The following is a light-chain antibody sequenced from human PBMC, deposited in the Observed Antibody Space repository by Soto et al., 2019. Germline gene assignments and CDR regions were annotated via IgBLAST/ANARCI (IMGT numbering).Light chain of an antibody. J-gene: IGKJ4*01. CDR3: QQSYSTPLT. CDR1: QSIRNY. CDR2: AAS. Sequence: DIQMTQSPSSLSASVGDRVTITCRASQSIRNYLNWYQQKPGKAPKLLIYAASSLQSAVPSRFSGSGSGTDFTLTISSLRPEDFATYYCQQSYSTPLTLGGGTRVEIK. V-gene: IGKV1-39*01.